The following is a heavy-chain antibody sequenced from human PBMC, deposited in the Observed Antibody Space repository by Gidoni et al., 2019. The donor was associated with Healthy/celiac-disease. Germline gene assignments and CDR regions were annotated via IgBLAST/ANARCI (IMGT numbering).Heavy chain of an antibody. CDR3: ARVRGYGDYGSTVGDFDI. V-gene: IGHV4-61*02. CDR2: IYTSGST. CDR1: GGSISSGSYY. D-gene: IGHD4-17*01. J-gene: IGHJ3*02. Sequence: QVQLQESGPGLVQPSQTLSLTCTVSGGSISSGSYYWSWIRQPAGKGLEWIGRIYTSGSTNYNPSLKSRVTISVDTSKNQFSLKLSSVTAADTAVYYCARVRGYGDYGSTVGDFDIWGQGTMVTVSS.